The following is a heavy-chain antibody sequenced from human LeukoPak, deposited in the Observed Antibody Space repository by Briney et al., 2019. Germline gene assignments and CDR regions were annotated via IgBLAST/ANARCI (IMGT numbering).Heavy chain of an antibody. Sequence: SETLSLTCAVYGGSFSGYYWSWIRQPPGKGLEWIGEINHSGSTNYNPSLKSRVTTSVDTSKNQFSLKLSSVTAADTAVYYCARGRQRIQLWSHYYYGMDVWGQGTTVTVSS. J-gene: IGHJ6*02. V-gene: IGHV4-34*01. CDR1: GGSFSGYY. CDR3: ARGRQRIQLWSHYYYGMDV. D-gene: IGHD5-18*01. CDR2: INHSGST.